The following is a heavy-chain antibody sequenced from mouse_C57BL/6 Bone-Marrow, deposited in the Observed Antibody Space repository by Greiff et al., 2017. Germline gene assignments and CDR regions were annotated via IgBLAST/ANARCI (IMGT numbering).Heavy chain of an antibody. CDR1: GFTFNTYA. V-gene: IGHV10-3*01. J-gene: IGHJ3*01. CDR3: VREGGYEGFAY. Sequence: DVMLVESGGGLVQPKGSLKLSCAASGFTFNTYAMHWVRQAPGKGLEWVARLRSKSSNYATYYADSVKDRFTISRDDSQSMLYLQMSNLKTEDTAMYYCVREGGYEGFAYWGQGTLVTVSA. D-gene: IGHD2-2*01. CDR2: LRSKSSNYAT.